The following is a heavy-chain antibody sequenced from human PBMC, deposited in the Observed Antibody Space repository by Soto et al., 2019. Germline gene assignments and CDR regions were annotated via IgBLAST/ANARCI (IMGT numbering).Heavy chain of an antibody. J-gene: IGHJ4*02. D-gene: IGHD4-17*01. CDR2: IYYSGST. V-gene: IGHV4-61*01. Sequence: QVQLQESGPGLVKPSETLSLTCTFSGGSVSSGSYYWSWIRQPQGKGLEWIGDIYYSGSTNYNPSLKSRVTIAVSTSNNQFSLKLSSVTAADTAVYYCARGAGYGDYVQDYWGQGTLVTVSS. CDR1: GGSVSSGSYY. CDR3: ARGAGYGDYVQDY.